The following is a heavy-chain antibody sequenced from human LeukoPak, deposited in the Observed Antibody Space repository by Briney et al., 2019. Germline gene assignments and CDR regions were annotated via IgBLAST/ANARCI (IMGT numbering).Heavy chain of an antibody. Sequence: GGSLRLSCAASGFTFSTYAMHWVRQAPGKGLEWVAFIRYDGSNKYYADSVKGRFTISRDTSKNTLYLQMNSLRAEDTAVYYCASWPGGWYGEDSWGQGTLVTVSS. CDR3: ASWPGGWYGEDS. V-gene: IGHV3-30*02. J-gene: IGHJ4*02. CDR2: IRYDGSNK. D-gene: IGHD6-19*01. CDR1: GFTFSTYA.